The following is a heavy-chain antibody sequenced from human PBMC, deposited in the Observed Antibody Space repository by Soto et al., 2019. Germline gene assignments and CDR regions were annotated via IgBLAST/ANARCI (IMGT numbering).Heavy chain of an antibody. D-gene: IGHD2-21*02. CDR3: SRMSTAGAHYFYGMDV. CDR1: GFSLSTTGMV. J-gene: IGHJ6*02. Sequence: SGPTLVNPTPTLTLTCTFSGFSLSTTGMVVSWVRQAPGTALEWLALIDWDDDKFYNTFLKTRLTISKDTSKNQVVLTMTNMYPVDPATYYCSRMSTAGAHYFYGMDVWGQGTTVTVSS. V-gene: IGHV2-70*20. CDR2: IDWDDDK.